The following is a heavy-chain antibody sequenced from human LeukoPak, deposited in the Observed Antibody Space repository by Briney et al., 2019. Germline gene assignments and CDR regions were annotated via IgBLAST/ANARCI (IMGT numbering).Heavy chain of an antibody. CDR2: IYHSGSP. CDR3: ARVNINNWHSCDY. D-gene: IGHD1-1*01. J-gene: IGHJ4*02. Sequence: SGTLSLTCAVSGGSISSNNWWGWVRQPPGKGLEWIGEIYHSGSPNYNPSLKSRVTISVDKSRNHFSLNLSSVTAADTAVYYCARVNINNWHSCDYWGQGTLVTVSS. V-gene: IGHV4-4*02. CDR1: GGSISSNNW.